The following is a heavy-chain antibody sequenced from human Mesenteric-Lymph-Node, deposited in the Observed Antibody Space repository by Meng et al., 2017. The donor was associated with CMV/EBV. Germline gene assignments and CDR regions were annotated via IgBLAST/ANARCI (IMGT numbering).Heavy chain of an antibody. J-gene: IGHJ3*02. D-gene: IGHD3-10*02. CDR3: ARGENAIFGAFDI. CDR1: GFTFGSYW. Sequence: GGSLRLSCAASGFTFGSYWMAWVRQAPGKGLEWVASMKEDGSEIHYLDSVRGRFTISRDNAKISLYLQMNTLRVEDTAVYYCARGENAIFGAFDIWGQGTMVTVSS. CDR2: MKEDGSEI. V-gene: IGHV3-7*01.